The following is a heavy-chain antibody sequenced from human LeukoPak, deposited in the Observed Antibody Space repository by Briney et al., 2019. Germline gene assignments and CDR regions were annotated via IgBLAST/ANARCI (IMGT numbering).Heavy chain of an antibody. V-gene: IGHV4-59*01. J-gene: IGHJ3*02. CDR2: IYNSGST. CDR3: ARDVGWLPPAFDI. CDR1: GHSISSYY. D-gene: IGHD6-19*01. Sequence: SETLSLTCTVHGHSISSYYWSWIRQPPGKGLEWIGYIYNSGSTNFNPSLKSRVTMSVDTSNNQFSLKLSSVTAAETAVYYCARDVGWLPPAFDIWGQGTMVTVSS.